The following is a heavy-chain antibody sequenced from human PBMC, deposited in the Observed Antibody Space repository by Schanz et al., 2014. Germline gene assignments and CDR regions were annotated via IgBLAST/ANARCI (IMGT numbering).Heavy chain of an antibody. CDR3: ARDLLVSHYDFWSGNDY. Sequence: EVQLVQSGGGLVQPGGSLRLSCAASGFTFSRYWMQWVRQAPGKGLVWVSRIYMDGSGRDYGDSVKGRFTVSRDNAKNTLYLQMDSLRAEDTAVYYCARDLLVSHYDFWSGNDYWGQGTLVTVSS. V-gene: IGHV3-74*01. CDR2: IYMDGSGR. D-gene: IGHD3-3*01. J-gene: IGHJ4*02. CDR1: GFTFSRYW.